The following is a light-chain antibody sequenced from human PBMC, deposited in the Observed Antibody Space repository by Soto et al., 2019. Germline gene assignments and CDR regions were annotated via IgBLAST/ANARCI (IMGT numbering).Light chain of an antibody. V-gene: IGKV3-15*01. Sequence: VRTQSPATLSMSPGERATLSCRASQSVFSSLAWYQQRPGQAPRLLIYGSATRATGIPDRFSGSGSGTEFTLTISSLQSEDSGVYYCQQYHSWPAFGQGTKVDIK. J-gene: IGKJ1*01. CDR2: GSA. CDR1: QSVFSS. CDR3: QQYHSWPA.